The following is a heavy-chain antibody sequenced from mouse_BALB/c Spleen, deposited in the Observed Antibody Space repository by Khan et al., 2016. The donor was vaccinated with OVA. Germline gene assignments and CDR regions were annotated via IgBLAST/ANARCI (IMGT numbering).Heavy chain of an antibody. D-gene: IGHD2-12*01. CDR3: AGREAAYYRSDGDAMDY. CDR2: INTHSGAP. CDR1: GYTFTTAG. Sequence: QIQLVQSGPELKKPGETVRISCKASGYTFTTAGMQWVQKMPGKGLKWIGWINTHSGAPKYAEDFKGRFAFSLESSARTAFLQITNLKNEDTATSFCAGREAAYYRSDGDAMDYWGQGTSVTVSS. V-gene: IGHV9-4*02. J-gene: IGHJ4*01.